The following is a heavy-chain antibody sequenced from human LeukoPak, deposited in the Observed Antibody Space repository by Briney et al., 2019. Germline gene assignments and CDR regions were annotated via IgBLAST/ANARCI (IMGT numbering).Heavy chain of an antibody. D-gene: IGHD6-19*01. CDR2: ISSSSGTI. J-gene: IGHJ4*02. CDR3: ARVRPGWYVDY. CDR1: GFTFSTYG. Sequence: PGGSLRLSCAASGFTFSTYGMIRVRQAPGKGLEWVSYISSSSGTIYYADSVKGRFTISRDNAKDSMYLQMNGLTDEDTAVYYCARVRPGWYVDYWGQGTLVTVSS. V-gene: IGHV3-48*02.